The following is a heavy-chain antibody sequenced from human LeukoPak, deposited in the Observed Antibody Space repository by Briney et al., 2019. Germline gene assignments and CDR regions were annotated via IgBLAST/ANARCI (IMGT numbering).Heavy chain of an antibody. V-gene: IGHV3-30*18. Sequence: GGALRLSCAASGFTFSSYGMHWVRQAPGKWLEWVAVISYDGSNKYYADSVKGRFTISRDNSKNPLYLPMNSLSDEDTAVYYRAKEPTTYYYDSSGYSFDYWGQGTLVTVSS. D-gene: IGHD3-22*01. J-gene: IGHJ4*02. CDR1: GFTFSSYG. CDR3: AKEPTTYYYDSSGYSFDY. CDR2: ISYDGSNK.